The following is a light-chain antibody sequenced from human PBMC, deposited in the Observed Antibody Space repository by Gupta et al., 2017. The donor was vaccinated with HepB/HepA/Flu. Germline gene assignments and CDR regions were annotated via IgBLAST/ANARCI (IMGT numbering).Light chain of an antibody. CDR2: EVN. V-gene: IGLV2-23*02. J-gene: IGLJ2*01. Sequence: QSALTQPASVSGSPGQSITIPCTGTSRDVGIYNLVSWYQQYPGKAPKLMISEVNKRPSGLSNRFSGSKSGNTASLTISGLQAEDEADYYCCSYAGSSTLIFGGGTKLTVL. CDR3: CSYAGSSTLI. CDR1: SRDVGIYNL.